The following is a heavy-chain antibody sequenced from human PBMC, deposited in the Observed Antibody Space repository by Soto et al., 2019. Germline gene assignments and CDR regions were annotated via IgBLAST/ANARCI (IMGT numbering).Heavy chain of an antibody. CDR2: VYYSGNT. D-gene: IGHD3-16*02. J-gene: IGHJ5*02. V-gene: IGHV4-59*12. Sequence: QVQLQESGPRVVKPSETRSLTCTVSGGSMTGYYWTWIRQPPGKGLEWIGNVYYSGNTNYNPSLKSRLTMSVDTSRNQFSLNLSSVTAGDTTVYYCVKASLTIYREVVDHWWFDPWGQGTLVNVSS. CDR3: VKASLTIYREVVDHWWFDP. CDR1: GGSMTGYY.